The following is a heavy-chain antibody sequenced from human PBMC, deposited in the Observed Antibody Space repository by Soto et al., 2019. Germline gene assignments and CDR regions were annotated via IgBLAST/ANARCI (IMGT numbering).Heavy chain of an antibody. Sequence: GASVKVSCKASGYTFTGYYMHWVRQAPGQGLEWMGWINPNSGGTNYAQKFQGWVTMTRDTSISTAYMELSRLRSDDTAVYYCAAGIAVAGTLTYYHYGMDVWGQGTTVTVSS. CDR3: AAGIAVAGTLTYYHYGMDV. CDR2: INPNSGGT. J-gene: IGHJ6*02. D-gene: IGHD6-19*01. V-gene: IGHV1-2*04. CDR1: GYTFTGYY.